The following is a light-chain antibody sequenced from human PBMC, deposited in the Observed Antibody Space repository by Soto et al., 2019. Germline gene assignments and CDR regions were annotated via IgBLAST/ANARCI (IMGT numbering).Light chain of an antibody. CDR2: GAS. CDR3: QQYNNWPYT. J-gene: IGKJ2*01. Sequence: EIVLTQSPGILSLSPGERASLSCGASQSISSSFLAWYQQKPGQAPRLLIYGASSRATGIPDRFSGSGSGTEFTLTISSLQSEDFAVYYCQQYNNWPYTFGQGTKVDIK. CDR1: QSISSS. V-gene: IGKV3D-15*01.